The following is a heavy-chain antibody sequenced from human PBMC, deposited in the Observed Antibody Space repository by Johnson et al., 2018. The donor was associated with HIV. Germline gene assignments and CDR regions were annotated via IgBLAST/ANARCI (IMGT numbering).Heavy chain of an antibody. CDR2: ISWNSGSI. Sequence: VQLVESGGGLVQPGRSLRLSCAASGFTFDDYAMHWVRQAPGKGLEWVSGISWNSGSIGYADSVRGRFTISRDNAKNSLYLQVNSLRADDTAVYYCAKDTYSHRLTVTESGFDIWGQGTMVTVSS. J-gene: IGHJ3*02. V-gene: IGHV3-9*01. CDR3: AKDTYSHRLTVTESGFDI. D-gene: IGHD4-11*01. CDR1: GFTFDDYA.